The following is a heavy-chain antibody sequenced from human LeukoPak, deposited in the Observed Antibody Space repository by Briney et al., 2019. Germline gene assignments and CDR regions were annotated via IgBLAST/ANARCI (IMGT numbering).Heavy chain of an antibody. CDR2: ISAYNGNT. V-gene: IGHV1-18*01. CDR3: ARDRAVAVFDY. Sequence: GASVNVSCKASGYTFTSYGISWVRQAPGQGLEWMGWISAYNGNTNYAQKLQGRVTMTTDTSTSTAYMELRSLGSDDTAVYYCARDRAVAVFDYWGQGTLVTVSS. D-gene: IGHD6-19*01. CDR1: GYTFTSYG. J-gene: IGHJ4*02.